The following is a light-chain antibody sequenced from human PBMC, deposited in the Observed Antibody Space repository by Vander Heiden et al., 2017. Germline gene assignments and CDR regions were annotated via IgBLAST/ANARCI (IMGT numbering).Light chain of an antibody. CDR3: QQYHNWPPCT. CDR1: QSVSSN. Sequence: EIVMTQSPATLSVSPGERTTLSCRASQSVSSNLAWYQHKPGQAPRLLIYGASTRATGIPARFSGSGYGTEFTLTISSRQSEDFAVYYCQQYHNWPPCTFGQGTKVEIK. V-gene: IGKV3-15*01. CDR2: GAS. J-gene: IGKJ2*02.